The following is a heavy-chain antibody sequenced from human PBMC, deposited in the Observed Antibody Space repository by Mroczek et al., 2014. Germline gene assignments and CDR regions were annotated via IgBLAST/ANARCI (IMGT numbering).Heavy chain of an antibody. J-gene: IGHJ4*02. D-gene: IGHD6-13*01. CDR3: ARVSLRRYSSSWYFDY. CDR2: IYYSGST. Sequence: VQLVESGPGLVKPSETLSLTCTVSGGSISSYYWSWIRQPPGKGLGWIGYIYYSGSTNYNPSLKSRVTISVDTSKNQFSLKLSSVTAADTAVYYCARVSLRRYSSSWYFDYWGQGTLVTVSS. CDR1: GGSISSYY. V-gene: IGHV4-59*01.